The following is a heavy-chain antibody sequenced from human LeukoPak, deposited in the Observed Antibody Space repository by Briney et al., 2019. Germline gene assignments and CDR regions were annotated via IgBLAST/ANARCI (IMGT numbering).Heavy chain of an antibody. Sequence: ASVKVSCKASGYTFTGYYIHWVRQAPGQGLEWMGWINPNSDGTDYAQKFQGRVTMTRDTSISTAYMELSRLRSDDTAVYYCARVSCSSTSCYTINYYYMDVWGKGTTVTVSS. V-gene: IGHV1-2*02. CDR3: ARVSCSSTSCYTINYYYMDV. J-gene: IGHJ6*03. CDR2: INPNSDGT. CDR1: GYTFTGYY. D-gene: IGHD2-2*02.